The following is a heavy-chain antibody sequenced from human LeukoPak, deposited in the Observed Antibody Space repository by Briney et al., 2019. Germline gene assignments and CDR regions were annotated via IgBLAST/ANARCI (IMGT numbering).Heavy chain of an antibody. J-gene: IGHJ6*02. CDR1: GFTFSSYW. V-gene: IGHV3-74*01. D-gene: IGHD3-10*01. CDR3: ARVGGSGSYYKGYYYYGMDV. Sequence: GSLRLSCAASGFTFSSYWMHWVRQAPGKGLVWVSRINSDGSSTSYADSVKGRFTISRDNAKNTLYLQMNSLRAEDTAVYYCARVGGSGSYYKGYYYYGMDVWGQGTTVTVSS. CDR2: INSDGSST.